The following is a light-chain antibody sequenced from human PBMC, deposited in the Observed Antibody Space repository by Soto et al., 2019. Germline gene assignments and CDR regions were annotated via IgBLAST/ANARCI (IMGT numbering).Light chain of an antibody. V-gene: IGLV2-8*01. CDR1: SSDVGGYNS. J-gene: IGLJ3*02. CDR2: EVF. CDR3: SSYEGSKTVL. Sequence: QSALTQPPSTSGSPGQSVTISCTGTSSDVGGYNSVSWYQQHPGKAPKLMIYEVFKRPSGVPDRFSGSKSGNTASLTVSGLQAEDEADYYCSSYEGSKTVLFGGGTKLTVL.